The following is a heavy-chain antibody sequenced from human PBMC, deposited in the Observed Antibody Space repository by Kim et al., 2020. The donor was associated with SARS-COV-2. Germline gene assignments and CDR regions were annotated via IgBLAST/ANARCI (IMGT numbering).Heavy chain of an antibody. J-gene: IGHJ4*02. D-gene: IGHD6-13*01. CDR3: ARGSSSSWVTY. Sequence: SQTLSLTCTVSGGSVSSGSYYWSWIRQPPGKGLEWIGYIYYSGSTNYNPSLKSRVTISVDTPKNQFSLKLSSVTAADTAVYYCARGSSSSWVTYWGQGTLVAVSS. CDR2: IYYSGST. V-gene: IGHV4-61*01. CDR1: GGSVSSGSYY.